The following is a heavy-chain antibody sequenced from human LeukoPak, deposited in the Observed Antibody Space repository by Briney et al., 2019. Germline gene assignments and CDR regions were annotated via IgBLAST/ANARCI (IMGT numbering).Heavy chain of an antibody. D-gene: IGHD3-16*01. CDR2: ISWNSGSI. CDR3: AKCRGGMGGYCDY. V-gene: IGHV3-9*01. J-gene: IGHJ4*02. CDR1: GFTFDDFA. Sequence: GRSLRLSCAASGFTFDDFAMHWVRQAPGKGLEWVSGISWNSGSIGYADSVKGRFTISRDNAKNSLYLQMNSLRAEDTALYHCAKCRGGMGGYCDYWGQGTLVTVSS.